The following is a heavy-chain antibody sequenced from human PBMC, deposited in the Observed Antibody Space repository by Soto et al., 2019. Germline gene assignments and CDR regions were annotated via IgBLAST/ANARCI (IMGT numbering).Heavy chain of an antibody. CDR1: GGSISSGGYY. J-gene: IGHJ4*02. V-gene: IGHV4-31*03. D-gene: IGHD6-13*01. Sequence: SETLSLTCTVSGGSISSGGYYWSWIRQHPGKGLEWIGYIYYSGSTYYNPSLKSRVPISVDTSKNHFSLKLSSVTAADTAVYYCAIAAAGKPYSFDYWGQGTLVTVSS. CDR2: IYYSGST. CDR3: AIAAAGKPYSFDY.